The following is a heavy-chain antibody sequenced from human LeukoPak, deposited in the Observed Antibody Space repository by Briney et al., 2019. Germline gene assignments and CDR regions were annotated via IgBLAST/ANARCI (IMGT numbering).Heavy chain of an antibody. J-gene: IGHJ4*02. Sequence: GGSLRLSCAASGFTFSSYSMNWVRQAPGKGLEWVSSISSSSTYIYYADSVKGRFTVSRDNAKNSLYLQMDSLRAEDTAVYFCASQYTSSRIFDDWGQGTLVTVSS. CDR2: ISSSSTYI. CDR3: ASQYTSSRIFDD. D-gene: IGHD6-13*01. CDR1: GFTFSSYS. V-gene: IGHV3-21*01.